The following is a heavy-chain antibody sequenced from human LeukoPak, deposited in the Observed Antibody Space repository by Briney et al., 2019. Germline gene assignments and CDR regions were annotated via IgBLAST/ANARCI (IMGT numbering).Heavy chain of an antibody. V-gene: IGHV3-30-3*01. Sequence: GGSLRLSCAASAFTFSSYAMHWVGQAAGKEVEGVAVLSFDGINKYYADSGKGRFTIPRDNSKNTLYLQITGLGAGDTAGYSCARDFATYSGSYVFDYWGQGTLVTVPS. CDR3: ARDFATYSGSYVFDY. J-gene: IGHJ4*02. CDR1: AFTFSSYA. D-gene: IGHD1-26*01. CDR2: LSFDGINK.